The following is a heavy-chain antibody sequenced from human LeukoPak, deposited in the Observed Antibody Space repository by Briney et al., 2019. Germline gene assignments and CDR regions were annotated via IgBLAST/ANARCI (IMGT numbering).Heavy chain of an antibody. D-gene: IGHD3-10*01. J-gene: IGHJ4*02. V-gene: IGHV3-74*01. CDR2: IRGDESEI. CDR3: ARGHVPGSTRHWDF. Sequence: GGSLRLSCEASGFTFSSHWMHWVRQVPGKGLVWVARIRGDESEIDYADSVKGRFTISRDNAKNTLYLQMNSLRVEDTAVYFCARGHVPGSTRHWDFWGQGTLVTVSS. CDR1: GFTFSSHW.